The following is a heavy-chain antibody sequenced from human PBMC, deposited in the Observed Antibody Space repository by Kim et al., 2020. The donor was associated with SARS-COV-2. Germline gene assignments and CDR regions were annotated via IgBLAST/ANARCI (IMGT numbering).Heavy chain of an antibody. Sequence: YYADTVKGRFTISSDNTKNTLYLQMNSLRAEDTAVYYCARGGYSDAFDIWGQGTMVTVSS. J-gene: IGHJ3*02. D-gene: IGHD3-22*01. CDR3: ARGGYSDAFDI. V-gene: IGHV3-66*01.